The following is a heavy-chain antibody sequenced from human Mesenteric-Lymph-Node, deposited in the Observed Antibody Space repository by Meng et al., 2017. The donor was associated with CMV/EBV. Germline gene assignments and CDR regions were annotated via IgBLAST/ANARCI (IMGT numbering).Heavy chain of an antibody. CDR3: ARHNSSYSHFDY. V-gene: IGHV4-30-4*08. CDR2: IYYSGST. Sequence: SETLSLTCTVSGGSISSGDYYWSWIRQPPGKGLEWIGYIYYSGSTYYNPSLKSRVTISVDTSKNQFSLKLSSVTAADTAVYYCARHNSSYSHFDYWGQGRLVTVSS. D-gene: IGHD3-22*01. CDR1: GGSISSGDYY. J-gene: IGHJ4*02.